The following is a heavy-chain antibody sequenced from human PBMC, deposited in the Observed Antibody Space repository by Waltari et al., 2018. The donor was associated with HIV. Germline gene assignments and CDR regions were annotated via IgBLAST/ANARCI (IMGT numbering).Heavy chain of an antibody. CDR2: IKRNSGDT. Sequence: QVQLVQSGAEVKKPGASVKVSCKTSGYALNIYYIHWVRQAPGQGIEWVGYIKRNSGDTYEGPSFRGRVTLTRDASINTAYMEFNRLTSDDTAVYYCARDPQRKDAYNLDSWCQGSLVTVSS. J-gene: IGHJ4*02. V-gene: IGHV1-2*02. D-gene: IGHD1-1*01. CDR1: GYALNIYY. CDR3: ARDPQRKDAYNLDS.